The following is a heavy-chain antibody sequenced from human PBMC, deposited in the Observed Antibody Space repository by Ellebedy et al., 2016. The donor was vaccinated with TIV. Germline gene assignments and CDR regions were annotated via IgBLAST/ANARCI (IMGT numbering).Heavy chain of an antibody. J-gene: IGHJ4*02. CDR3: ARVTYDRANNFDS. V-gene: IGHV1-2*02. D-gene: IGHD4/OR15-4a*01. CDR1: GYPFTAYY. CDR2: INPDTGGT. Sequence: AASVKVSCKTSGYPFTAYYVHWVRQAPGHGLEWMGRINPDTGGTNFAQKFHGRVTMTRDTSSDTAYMELSSLTSDDTALYFCARVTYDRANNFDSWGQGTLVTVSS.